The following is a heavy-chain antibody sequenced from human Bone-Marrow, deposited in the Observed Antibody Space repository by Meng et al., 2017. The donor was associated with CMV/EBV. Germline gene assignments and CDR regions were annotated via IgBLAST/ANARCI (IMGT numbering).Heavy chain of an antibody. V-gene: IGHV3-48*03. Sequence: GESLKISCAASGFTFSSYEMNWVRQAPGKGLEWVSYISSSGSTIYYADSVKGRFTISRDNAKNSLYLQMNSLRAEDTAVYYCARVNRGYDWASYYYYGMDVWGQGTTVTVSS. CDR1: GFTFSSYE. D-gene: IGHD5-12*01. CDR3: ARVNRGYDWASYYYYGMDV. J-gene: IGHJ6*02. CDR2: ISSSGSTI.